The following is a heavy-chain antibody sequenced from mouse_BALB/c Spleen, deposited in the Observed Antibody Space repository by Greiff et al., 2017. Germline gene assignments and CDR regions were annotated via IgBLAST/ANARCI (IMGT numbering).Heavy chain of an antibody. Sequence: QVQLQQSGAELVRPGTSVKVSCKASGYAFTNYLIEWVKQRPGQGLEWIGVINTGSGGTNYNEKFKGKATLTADKSSSTAYMQLSSLTSDDSAVYFCARNYGSSTGFAYWGQGTLVTVSA. CDR2: INTGSGGT. CDR3: ARNYGSSTGFAY. J-gene: IGHJ3*01. D-gene: IGHD1-1*01. CDR1: GYAFTNYL. V-gene: IGHV1-54*01.